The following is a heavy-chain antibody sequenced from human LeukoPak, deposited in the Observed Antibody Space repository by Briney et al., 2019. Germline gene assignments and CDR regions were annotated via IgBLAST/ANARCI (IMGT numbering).Heavy chain of an antibody. D-gene: IGHD3-10*01. CDR3: AREGYYGSGSPPSLYFDY. CDR2: ISYDGSNK. J-gene: IGHJ4*02. V-gene: IGHV3-30-3*01. Sequence: GGSLRLSCAASGFTFSSYAMHWVRQAPGKGLEWVAVISYDGSNKYYADSVKGRFTISRDNSKNTLDLQMNSLRPEDTAIYYCAREGYYGSGSPPSLYFDYWGQGTLVTVSS. CDR1: GFTFSSYA.